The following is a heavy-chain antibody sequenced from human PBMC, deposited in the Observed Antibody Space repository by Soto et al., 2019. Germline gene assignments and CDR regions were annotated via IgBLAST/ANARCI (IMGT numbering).Heavy chain of an antibody. V-gene: IGHV4-39*01. Sequence: SETLSLTCTVSCSSINSSGYYWGWIRQPPGRGLEWIGSMFYGVSTYYNPSLKSRVTVSVDTSKNQSSLNLRSVTAADTAVYYCARLPSRHLVDYWGQGTLVTVSS. CDR2: MFYGVST. CDR3: ARLPSRHLVDY. D-gene: IGHD3-3*02. CDR1: CSSINSSGYY. J-gene: IGHJ4*02.